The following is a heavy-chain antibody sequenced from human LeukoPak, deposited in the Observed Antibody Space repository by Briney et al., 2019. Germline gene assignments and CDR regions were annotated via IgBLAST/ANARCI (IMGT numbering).Heavy chain of an antibody. CDR1: GCIFSDYY. CDR2: ISHSGSTI. V-gene: IGHV3-11*01. CDR3: ASERGSGYTYALDY. J-gene: IGHJ4*02. Sequence: GSLRLSCAASGCIFSDYYMTWIRQAPGKGLEWVSYISHSGSTIYYADSVKGRFTISRDNAKNSLYLQMNGLSAEDTAVYYCASERGSGYTYALDYWGQGTLVTVSS. D-gene: IGHD5-18*01.